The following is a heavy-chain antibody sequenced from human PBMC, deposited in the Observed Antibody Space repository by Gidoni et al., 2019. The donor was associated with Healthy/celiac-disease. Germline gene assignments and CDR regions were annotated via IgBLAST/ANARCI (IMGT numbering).Heavy chain of an antibody. Sequence: QVQLVQSGAEVKKPGASVKVSCTASGYTFTGYYMHWVRQAPGQGLEWMGWINPNSGGTNYAQKFQGRVTMTRDTSISTAYMELSRLRSDDTAVYYCARDYYYDSSGYYRPFDYWGQGTLVTVSS. J-gene: IGHJ4*02. D-gene: IGHD3-22*01. CDR3: ARDYYYDSSGYYRPFDY. CDR1: GYTFTGYY. V-gene: IGHV1-2*02. CDR2: INPNSGGT.